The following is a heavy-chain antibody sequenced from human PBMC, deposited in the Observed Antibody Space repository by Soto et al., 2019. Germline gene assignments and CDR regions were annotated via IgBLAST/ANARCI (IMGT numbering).Heavy chain of an antibody. D-gene: IGHD2-15*01. V-gene: IGHV4-59*11. CDR3: ARLRPSYCDATCYSEGVCIDL. Sequence: QVHLQESGPGLVRPSETLSLTCTVSGASISSHYWYWIRQSPGEGLESIGFAYYNGFTSYNPSLKSPVTTSIDTSKTQFSLLLNSVTAADTAVYYCARLRPSYCDATCYSEGVCIDLWGQGTLVTVSS. CDR2: AYYNGFT. J-gene: IGHJ5*02. CDR1: GASISSHY.